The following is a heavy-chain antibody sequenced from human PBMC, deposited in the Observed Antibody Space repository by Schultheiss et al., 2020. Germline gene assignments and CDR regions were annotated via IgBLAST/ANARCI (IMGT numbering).Heavy chain of an antibody. CDR3: ASTLGITGTFDY. V-gene: IGHV1-8*01. J-gene: IGHJ4*02. CDR1: GYPFTSYA. D-gene: IGHD1-20*01. Sequence: ASVKVSCKASGYPFTSYAINWVRQVPGQGLEWMGWMNPNSGNTGYAQKFQGRVTMTRDTSISTAYMELSSLRSDDTAVYYCASTLGITGTFDYWGPGTLVTVSS. CDR2: MNPNSGNT.